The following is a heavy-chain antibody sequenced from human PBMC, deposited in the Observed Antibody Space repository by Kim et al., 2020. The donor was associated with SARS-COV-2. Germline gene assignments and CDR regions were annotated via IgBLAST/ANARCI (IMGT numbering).Heavy chain of an antibody. CDR3: AREVLKVDTAMVYYFDY. Sequence: RKSRVTISVDTSKNQFSLKLSSVTAADTAVYYCAREVLKVDTAMVYYFDYWGQGTLVTVSS. J-gene: IGHJ4*02. V-gene: IGHV4-59*01. D-gene: IGHD5-18*01.